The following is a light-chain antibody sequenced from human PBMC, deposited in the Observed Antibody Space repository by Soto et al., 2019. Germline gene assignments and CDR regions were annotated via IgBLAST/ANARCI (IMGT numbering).Light chain of an antibody. J-gene: IGLJ2*01. CDR1: NIGSKS. CDR3: QVWDSSSDHVV. V-gene: IGLV3-21*04. CDR2: YDS. Sequence: SYELTQPPSVSVAPGKTARITCGGNNIGSKSVHWYQQKPGQAPVLVIYYDSDRPSGIPERFSGVNSGNTATLTISRVEAGDEADYYCQVWDSSSDHVVFGGGTKLTVL.